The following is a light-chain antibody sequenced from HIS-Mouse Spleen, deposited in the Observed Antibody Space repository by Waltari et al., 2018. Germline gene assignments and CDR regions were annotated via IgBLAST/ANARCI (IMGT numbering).Light chain of an antibody. J-gene: IGKJ1*01. CDR3: QQSYSTPRT. Sequence: DIQMTQYPSSLSASVGDSVTITCRASQSISSYLNWYQQKPGKAPNLLIYAASSLQSGVPSRFSGSGSGTDFTLTISSLQPEDFATYYCQQSYSTPRTFGQGTKVEIK. CDR2: AAS. V-gene: IGKV1-39*01. CDR1: QSISSY.